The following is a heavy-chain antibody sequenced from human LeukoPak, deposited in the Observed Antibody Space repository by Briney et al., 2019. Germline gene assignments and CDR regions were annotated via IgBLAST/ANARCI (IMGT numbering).Heavy chain of an antibody. V-gene: IGHV1-2*02. CDR3: ARGKHNWGDFDY. D-gene: IGHD7-27*01. Sequence: ASVKVSCKASGYIFTGYYMHWVRQAPGQGLEWMGWINPNSGGTNYAQMFQGRVTMTGDTSISTAYMELSRLRSDDTAVYYCARGKHNWGDFDYWGQGTLVIVSS. J-gene: IGHJ4*02. CDR2: INPNSGGT. CDR1: GYIFTGYY.